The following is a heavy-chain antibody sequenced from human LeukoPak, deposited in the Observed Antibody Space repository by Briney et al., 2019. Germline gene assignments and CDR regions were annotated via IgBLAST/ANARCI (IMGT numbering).Heavy chain of an antibody. J-gene: IGHJ6*03. V-gene: IGHV4-59*01. Sequence: SETLSLTCTVSGGSISSYYWSWIRQPPGKGLEWIGYIYYSGSTNYNPSLKSRVTISVDTSKNQFSLKLSSVTAADTAVYYCARDSSGYDILTGLPYYYMDVWGKGTTVTISS. CDR1: GGSISSYY. CDR2: IYYSGST. D-gene: IGHD3-9*01. CDR3: ARDSSGYDILTGLPYYYMDV.